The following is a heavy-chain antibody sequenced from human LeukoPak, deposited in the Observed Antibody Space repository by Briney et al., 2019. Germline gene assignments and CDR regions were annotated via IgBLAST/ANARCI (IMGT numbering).Heavy chain of an antibody. J-gene: IGHJ4*02. CDR2: IYYSGST. CDR1: GGSISSGSYY. D-gene: IGHD6-13*01. CDR3: ARGSGPAAGKLFDY. V-gene: IGHV4-61*10. Sequence: SETLSLTCTVSGGSISSGSYYWSWIRQPAGKGLEWIGYIYYSGSTNYNPSLKSRVTISVDTSKNQFSLKLSSVTAADTAVYYCARGSGPAAGKLFDYWGQGTLVTVSS.